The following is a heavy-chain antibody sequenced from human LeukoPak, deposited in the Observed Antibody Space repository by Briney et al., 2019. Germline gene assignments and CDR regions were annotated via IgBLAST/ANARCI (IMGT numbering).Heavy chain of an antibody. Sequence: GGSLRLSCAASGFTFRSYWMNWVRQAPGKGLEWVANIKQDGSEKYYVDSVKGRFTISRDNAKNSLYLQMNSLRAEDTAVYYCARDNTMIFCFWGQGTLVTVSS. D-gene: IGHD3/OR15-3a*01. CDR2: IKQDGSEK. J-gene: IGHJ4*02. CDR1: GFTFRSYW. V-gene: IGHV3-7*01. CDR3: ARDNTMIFCF.